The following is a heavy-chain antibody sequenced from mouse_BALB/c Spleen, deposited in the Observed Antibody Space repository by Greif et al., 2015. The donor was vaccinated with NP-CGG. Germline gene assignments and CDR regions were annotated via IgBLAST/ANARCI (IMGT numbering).Heavy chain of an antibody. D-gene: IGHD1-2*01. V-gene: IGHV1-7*01. Sequence: QVQLQQPGAVLAKPGASVKMSCKASGYTFTSYWMHWVKQRPGQGLEWIGYINPSTGYTEYNQKFKDKATLTADKSSSTAYMQLSSLTSEDSAVYYCARGALIHYYGYYFDYWGQGTTLTVSS. CDR2: INPSTGYT. CDR1: GYTFTSYW. CDR3: ARGALIHYYGYYFDY. J-gene: IGHJ2*01.